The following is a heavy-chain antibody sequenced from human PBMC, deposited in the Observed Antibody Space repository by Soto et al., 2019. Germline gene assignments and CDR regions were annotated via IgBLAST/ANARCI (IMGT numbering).Heavy chain of an antibody. Sequence: QVQLVQSGAEVKKPGASVKVSCKASGYVFSSSFVHWVRQAPGQGLEWMAMINPTVGSTSYAHNFQGRIAVTRDTSTATVYLDLSSIRSADTAIYYCAREVNTVKMPSDTEDYSGLDVWGQGTTVNVSS. CDR3: AREVNTVKMPSDTEDYSGLDV. D-gene: IGHD2-2*01. V-gene: IGHV1-46*01. CDR2: INPTVGST. CDR1: GYVFSSSF. J-gene: IGHJ6*02.